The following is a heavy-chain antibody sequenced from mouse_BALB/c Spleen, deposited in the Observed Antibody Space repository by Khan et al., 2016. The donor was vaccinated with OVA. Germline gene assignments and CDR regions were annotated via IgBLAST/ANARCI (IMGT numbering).Heavy chain of an antibody. D-gene: IGHD2-14*01. V-gene: IGHV3-8*02. CDR1: GDSITSGY. J-gene: IGHJ3*01. CDR2: MIYTGYT. CDR3: ARSTYRYAFAY. Sequence: EVQLQESGPSLVKPSQTLSLTCSVTGDSITSGYWSWIRKFPGNKLEYMGYMIYTGYTDYNPTLKSRLAITRHSSMNQYYLQLNSVTTEDPATYYCARSTYRYAFAYWCKGTLVTVSA.